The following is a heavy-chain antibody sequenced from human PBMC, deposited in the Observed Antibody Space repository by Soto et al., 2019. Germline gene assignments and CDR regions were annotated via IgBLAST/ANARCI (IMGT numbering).Heavy chain of an antibody. J-gene: IGHJ4*02. V-gene: IGHV1-18*01. Sequence: QIQLLQSGAEVKKPGASVKVTCKASGYTFRNFGISWVRQAPGQGLEWMGWISAYNANANYAQKFQGRLTMTADTSTSTAYMELRSLGSDDTAVYYCARENSYVDYWGQGTLVTVSS. CDR3: ARENSYVDY. CDR1: GYTFRNFG. CDR2: ISAYNANA.